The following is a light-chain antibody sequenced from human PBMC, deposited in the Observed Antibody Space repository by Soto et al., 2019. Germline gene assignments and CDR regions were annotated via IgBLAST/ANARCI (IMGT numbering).Light chain of an antibody. V-gene: IGLV2-8*01. CDR1: SNDLGGFNY. Sequence: QSALTQPPSASGSPGQSVTISCSGTSNDLGGFNYVSWYQQHPGKAPKLIIYEVTERPSGVPDRFSGSKSGNTASLTVSGHQAEDEADYDCSSYGGYDNVIFGGGTKLTVL. J-gene: IGLJ2*01. CDR2: EVT. CDR3: SSYGGYDNVI.